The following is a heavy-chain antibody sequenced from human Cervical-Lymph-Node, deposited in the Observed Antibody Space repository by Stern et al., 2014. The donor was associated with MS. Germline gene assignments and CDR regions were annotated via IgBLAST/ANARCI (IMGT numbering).Heavy chain of an antibody. Sequence: DQLVESGPGLVKPSQTLSLTCTVSGGSISSGDYYWSWIRQPPGKGLEWIGYIYYSGSTYYNPSLKSRVTISVDTSKNQFSLKLSSVTAADTAVYYWASANCSSTSCPNWFDPWGQGTLVTVSS. D-gene: IGHD2-2*01. CDR1: GGSISSGDYY. CDR3: ASANCSSTSCPNWFDP. V-gene: IGHV4-30-4*01. CDR2: IYYSGST. J-gene: IGHJ5*02.